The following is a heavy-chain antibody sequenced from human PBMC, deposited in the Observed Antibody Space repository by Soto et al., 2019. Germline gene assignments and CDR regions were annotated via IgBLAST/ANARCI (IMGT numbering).Heavy chain of an antibody. CDR3: ARDRYSSSWYYFDY. J-gene: IGHJ4*02. CDR1: GGTFNSYA. Sequence: SVKVSCKVSGGTFNSYAISWLRQAPGQGLEWMGGIIPIFGTANYAQKFQGRVTFTADESTSTAYMELSSLRSEDTAMYYCARDRYSSSWYYFDYWGQGTLVTVSS. CDR2: IIPIFGTA. D-gene: IGHD6-13*01. V-gene: IGHV1-69*13.